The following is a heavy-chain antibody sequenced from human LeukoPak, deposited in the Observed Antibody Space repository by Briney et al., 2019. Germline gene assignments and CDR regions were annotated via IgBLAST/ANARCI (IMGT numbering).Heavy chain of an antibody. V-gene: IGHV1-18*04. D-gene: IGHD6-13*01. Sequence: ASVKVSCKASGYTFTSYYMRWVRQAPGQGLEWMGRISAYNGNTNYAQKLQGRVTMTTDTSTSTAYMELRSLRSDDTAVYYCARDLYSSSWYFDYWGQGTLVTVSS. CDR1: GYTFTSYY. CDR3: ARDLYSSSWYFDY. J-gene: IGHJ4*02. CDR2: ISAYNGNT.